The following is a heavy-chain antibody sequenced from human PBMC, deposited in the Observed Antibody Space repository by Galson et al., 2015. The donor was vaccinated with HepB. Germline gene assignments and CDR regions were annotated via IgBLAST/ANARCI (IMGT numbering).Heavy chain of an antibody. J-gene: IGHJ4*02. V-gene: IGHV1-69*06. CDR1: GGTFSSYG. CDR2: IIPIFGTA. D-gene: IGHD3-10*01. CDR3: ARGGQYYGSGSWGY. Sequence: SVKVSCKASGGTFSSYGISWVRQAPGQGLEWMGGIIPIFGTANYAQKFQGRVTITADKSTSTAYMELSSLRSEDTAVYYCARGGQYYGSGSWGYWGQGTLVTVSS.